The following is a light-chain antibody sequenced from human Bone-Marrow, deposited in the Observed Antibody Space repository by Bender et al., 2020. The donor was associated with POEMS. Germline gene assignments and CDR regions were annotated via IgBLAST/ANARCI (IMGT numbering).Light chain of an antibody. CDR3: AVWDDSLDGCV. J-gene: IGLJ3*02. Sequence: QSVLTQPPSASGTPGQRVTISCSGGSSNIGAHAVTWYQHLPGTAPKLLIYSSHRRPSEVPDRFSGSRSGTSASLAMSGLQSEDEADYYCAVWDDSLDGCVFGGGTKLTVL. CDR1: SSNIGAHA. V-gene: IGLV1-44*01. CDR2: SSH.